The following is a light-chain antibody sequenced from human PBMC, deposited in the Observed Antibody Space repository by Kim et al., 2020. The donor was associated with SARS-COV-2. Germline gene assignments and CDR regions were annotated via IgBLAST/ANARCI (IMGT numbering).Light chain of an antibody. CDR1: QSVSSSY. CDR3: QQDYDFCRT. CDR2: GTS. J-gene: IGKJ1*01. V-gene: IGKV3D-7*01. Sequence: SPGERATLSCRASQSVSSSYLSWYQQKPGQAPRLLIYGTSTRATGIPAKFSGSGSGTDFTLTISSLQPEDFAVYFCQQDYDFCRTFGQGTKVDIK.